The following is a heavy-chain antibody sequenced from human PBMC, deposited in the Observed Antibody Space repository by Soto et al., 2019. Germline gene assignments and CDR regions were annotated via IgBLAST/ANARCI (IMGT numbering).Heavy chain of an antibody. J-gene: IGHJ4*02. Sequence: EVQLLESGGGLVRPGGSLRLSCTASGFSFSSYALSWVRQAPGKGLEWVSTISGSDGKTYYADSVKGRFSISRDTSKTTLYLEMTSRRVEDTAVYYCAMWSFLDYWGQGTRVTVS. V-gene: IGHV3-23*01. CDR2: ISGSDGKT. CDR3: AMWSFLDY. D-gene: IGHD1-26*01. CDR1: GFSFSSYA.